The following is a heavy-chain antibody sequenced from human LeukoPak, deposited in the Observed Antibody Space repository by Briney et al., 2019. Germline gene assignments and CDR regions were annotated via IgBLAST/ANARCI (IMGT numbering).Heavy chain of an antibody. CDR1: GITFAGYP. D-gene: IGHD3-16*02. CDR3: AKAPPSQGVISNFDY. CDR2: ISGSGAST. J-gene: IGHJ4*02. V-gene: IGHV3-23*01. Sequence: PGGSLRLSCAASGITFAGYPISGFRQAQGKGLDWVQPISGSGASTFYADSVRGRFTISRDNSKNTLYLQMNSLRAEDTAVYYCAKAPPSQGVISNFDYWGQGTLVTVSS.